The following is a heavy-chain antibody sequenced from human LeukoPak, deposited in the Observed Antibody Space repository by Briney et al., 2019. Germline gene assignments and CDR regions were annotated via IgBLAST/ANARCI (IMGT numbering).Heavy chain of an antibody. D-gene: IGHD6-19*01. CDR2: ISGSGGST. Sequence: GGSLRLSCAASGVTFSSYAMSWVRQAPGKGLEWVSAISGSGGSTYYADSVKGRFTISRDNSKNTLYLQMNSLRAEDTAVYYCAKDTSIAVAGTGYWGQGTLVTVSS. V-gene: IGHV3-23*01. CDR1: GVTFSSYA. CDR3: AKDTSIAVAGTGY. J-gene: IGHJ4*02.